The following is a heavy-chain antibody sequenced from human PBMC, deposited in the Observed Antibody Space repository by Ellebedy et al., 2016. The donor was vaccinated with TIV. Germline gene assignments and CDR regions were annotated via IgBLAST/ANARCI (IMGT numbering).Heavy chain of an antibody. J-gene: IGHJ6*02. CDR3: ARDGIRFLEWVYKYGMDV. D-gene: IGHD3-3*01. V-gene: IGHV1-69*04. Sequence: AASVTVSCKASGGTFNNYAISWVRQAPGQGLEWMGRIIPILGIANYAQNFQGRVTITADESTSTAYMELSSLTSEDSAVYYCARDGIRFLEWVYKYGMDVWGQGTTVTVSS. CDR1: GGTFNNYA. CDR2: IIPILGIA.